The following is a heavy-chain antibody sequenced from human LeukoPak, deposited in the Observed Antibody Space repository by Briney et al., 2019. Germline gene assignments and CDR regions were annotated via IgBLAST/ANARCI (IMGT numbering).Heavy chain of an antibody. D-gene: IGHD1-26*01. CDR2: IFSSGAT. V-gene: IGHV4-59*08. CDR1: GGSMSSYY. CDR3: ARRSKNAYCFDY. Sequence: SETLSLTCNVSGGSMSSYYWTWIRQPPGKGLEWIGYIFSSGATNYNPSLKSRVTMSVETSKNQFSLRLSSVTAADTAVYYCARRSKNAYCFDYWGQGTLVTVSS. J-gene: IGHJ4*02.